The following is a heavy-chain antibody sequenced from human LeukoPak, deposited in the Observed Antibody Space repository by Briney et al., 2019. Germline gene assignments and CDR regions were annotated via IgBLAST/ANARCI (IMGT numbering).Heavy chain of an antibody. CDR1: GDSVSSNSTS. CDR3: ARAGRDGYNWGAFDI. V-gene: IGHV6-1*01. J-gene: IGHJ3*02. D-gene: IGHD5-24*01. CDR2: TYYMSKWYN. Sequence: SQTLSLTCAISGDSVSSNSTSWNWIRQSPSRGLEWLARTYYMSKWYNDYAVSVKSRITINPDTSKNQFSLKLNSVTHEDTAVYYCARAGRDGYNWGAFDIWGQGTMVTVSS.